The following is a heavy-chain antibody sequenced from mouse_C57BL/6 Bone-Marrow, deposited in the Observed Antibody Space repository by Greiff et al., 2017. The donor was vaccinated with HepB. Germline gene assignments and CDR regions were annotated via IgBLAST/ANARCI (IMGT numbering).Heavy chain of an antibody. V-gene: IGHV5-4*03. CDR1: GFTFSSYA. J-gene: IGHJ2*01. Sequence: EVKLQESGGGLVKPGGSLKLSCAASGFTFSSYAMSWVRQTPEKRLEWVATISDGGSYTYYPDNVKGRFTISRDNAKNNLYLQMSHLKSEDTAMYYCASYYYGSSPYYFDYWGQGTTLTVSS. CDR2: ISDGGSYT. D-gene: IGHD1-1*01. CDR3: ASYYYGSSPYYFDY.